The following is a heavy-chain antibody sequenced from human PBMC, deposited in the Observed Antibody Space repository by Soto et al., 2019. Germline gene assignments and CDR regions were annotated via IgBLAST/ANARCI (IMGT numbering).Heavy chain of an antibody. CDR2: IIPIFGTA. V-gene: IGHV1-69*13. J-gene: IGHJ4*02. Sequence: ASVKVSCKASGGTFSSYAISWVRQAPGQGLEWMGGIIPIFGTANYAQKFQGRVTITADESTSTAYMELSSLRSEDTAVYYCATDDGERSGRICSGYWGQGTLVSVAS. D-gene: IGHD2-15*01. CDR3: ATDDGERSGRICSGY. CDR1: GGTFSSYA.